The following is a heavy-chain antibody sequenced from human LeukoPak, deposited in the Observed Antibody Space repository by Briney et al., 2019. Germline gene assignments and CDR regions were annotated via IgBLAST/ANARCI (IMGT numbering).Heavy chain of an antibody. CDR1: GGSFSGYY. CDR3: ARAPGRPAAVFDY. Sequence: PSETLSLTCAVYGGSFSGYYWSWIRQPPGNGLEWIGEINHSGSTNYSPSLKSRVTISLDTSKNQFSLKLSSVTAADTAVYYCARAPGRPAAVFDYWGQGTLVTVSS. D-gene: IGHD2-2*01. J-gene: IGHJ4*02. V-gene: IGHV4-34*01. CDR2: INHSGST.